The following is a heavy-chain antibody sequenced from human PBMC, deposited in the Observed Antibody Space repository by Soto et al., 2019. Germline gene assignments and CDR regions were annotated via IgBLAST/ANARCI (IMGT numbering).Heavy chain of an antibody. Sequence: AAVKVSCKSAGDTCTSYYINCLRQATGGGGEGMGWTNTNSGNTSYAQKFQGRATMTRTTSISTAYMELSSLRSEDTAVYYCARATYYDYVWGSYRYQDFDYWGQGTLVTVSS. CDR3: ARATYYDYVWGSYRYQDFDY. CDR2: TNTNSGNT. J-gene: IGHJ4*02. CDR1: GDTCTSYY. V-gene: IGHV1-8*01. D-gene: IGHD3-16*02.